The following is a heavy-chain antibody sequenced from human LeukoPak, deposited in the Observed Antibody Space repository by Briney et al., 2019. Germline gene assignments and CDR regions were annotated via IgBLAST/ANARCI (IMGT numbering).Heavy chain of an antibody. J-gene: IGHJ5*02. V-gene: IGHV1-69*13. Sequence: GASVKVSCKASGGTFSSYAISWVRQAPGQGLEWMGGIIPIFGTANYAQKFQGRVTITADESTSTAYMEMSSLRSEDTALYYCARAKEHYDFWSGYNWFDPWGQGTLVTVSS. CDR2: IIPIFGTA. D-gene: IGHD3-3*01. CDR1: GGTFSSYA. CDR3: ARAKEHYDFWSGYNWFDP.